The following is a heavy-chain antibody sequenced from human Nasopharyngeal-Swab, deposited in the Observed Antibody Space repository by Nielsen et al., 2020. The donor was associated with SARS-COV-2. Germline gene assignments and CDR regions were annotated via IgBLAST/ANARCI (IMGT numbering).Heavy chain of an antibody. CDR2: IHYTGYT. V-gene: IGHV4-31*02. J-gene: IGHJ3*01. D-gene: IGHD3-16*02. CDR3: AREVIEQGISDAFDF. Sequence: IRQPPGKGLEWIGYIHYTGYTAYNPSLESRLIMSLDTSQNQYCLRLSAVTAADTAVYYWAREVIEQGISDAFDFWGQGTMVTVSS.